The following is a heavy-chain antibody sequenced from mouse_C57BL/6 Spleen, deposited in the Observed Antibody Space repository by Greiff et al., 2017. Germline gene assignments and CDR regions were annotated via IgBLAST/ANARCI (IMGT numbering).Heavy chain of an antibody. D-gene: IGHD2-5*01. CDR3: ARGSNYNAMDY. V-gene: IGHV1-20*01. CDR1: GYSFTGYF. Sequence: VQLQQSGPELVKPGDSVKISCKASGYSFTGYFMNWVMQSHGKSLEWIGRINPYNGDTFYNQKFKGKATLTVDKSSSTAHMELRSLTSEDSAVYYCARGSNYNAMDYWGQGTSVTVSS. J-gene: IGHJ4*01. CDR2: INPYNGDT.